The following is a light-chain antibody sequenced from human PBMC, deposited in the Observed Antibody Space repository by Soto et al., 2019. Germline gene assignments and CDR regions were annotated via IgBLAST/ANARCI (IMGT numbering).Light chain of an antibody. CDR1: QAINNY. J-gene: IGKJ3*01. CDR3: HQCDTYPFT. V-gene: IGKV1-16*01. CDR2: ATS. Sequence: DIEMTQSPSSLSASVGDRVTITSRASQAINNYLAWFQQRPGQAPKSLIFATSILQSGVPSRFSGSGSGTDFTLTITSLQPEDFATYYCHQCDTYPFTFGPGTTVDI.